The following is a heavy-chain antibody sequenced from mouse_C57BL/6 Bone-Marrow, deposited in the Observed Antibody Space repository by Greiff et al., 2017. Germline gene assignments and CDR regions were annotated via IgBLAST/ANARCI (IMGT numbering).Heavy chain of an antibody. J-gene: IGHJ4*01. Sequence: VQLQQSGAELVRPGASVKLSCTASGFNIKDDYMHWVKQRPEQGLEWIGWIDPENGDTEYASKFQGKATITADTSSNTAYLQLSSLTSEDTAVYYCTPIYYGNYPYAMYYWGQGTSVTVSS. CDR2: IDPENGDT. D-gene: IGHD2-1*01. V-gene: IGHV14-4*01. CDR3: TPIYYGNYPYAMYY. CDR1: GFNIKDDY.